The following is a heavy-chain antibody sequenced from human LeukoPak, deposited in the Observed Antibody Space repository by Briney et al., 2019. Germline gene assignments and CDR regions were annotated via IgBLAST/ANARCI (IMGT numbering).Heavy chain of an antibody. Sequence: GGSLRLSCAASGFTFSSYAMSWVRQAPGKGLEWVSAISGSGGSTYYTDSVKGRFTISRDNSKNTLYLQMNSLRAEDTAVYYCAKEAVAGIYYYYGMDVWGRGTTVTVSS. CDR2: ISGSGGST. D-gene: IGHD6-19*01. J-gene: IGHJ6*02. CDR3: AKEAVAGIYYYYGMDV. CDR1: GFTFSSYA. V-gene: IGHV3-23*01.